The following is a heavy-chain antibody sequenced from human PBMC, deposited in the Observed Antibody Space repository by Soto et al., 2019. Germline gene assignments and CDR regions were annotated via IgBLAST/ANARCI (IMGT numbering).Heavy chain of an antibody. Sequence: PGGSPRLSCTASGLTFSTYWMHWVRQAPGKGLAWISRLNSGATTANYADSVRGRCTISRDNAKNTVYLQLNSLRDEDTAVYYCARGVPGYYAVDVWGQGTTVTAP. CDR2: LNSGATTA. CDR1: GLTFSTYW. CDR3: ARGVPGYYAVDV. J-gene: IGHJ6*02. V-gene: IGHV3-74*01.